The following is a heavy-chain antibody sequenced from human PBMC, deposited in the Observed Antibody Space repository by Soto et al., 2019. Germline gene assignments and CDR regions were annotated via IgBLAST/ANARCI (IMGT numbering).Heavy chain of an antibody. CDR3: AREPHVYCGGDCYTGLESDY. J-gene: IGHJ4*02. Sequence: QVQLVQSGAEVKKPGASVKVSCKASGYTFTSYGISWVRQAPGQGLEWMGWISAYNGNTNYAQKLQGRVTMTTDTSTSTAYMERRSLRYDDTAVYYCAREPHVYCGGDCYTGLESDYWGQGTLVTVSS. CDR1: GYTFTSYG. V-gene: IGHV1-18*01. CDR2: ISAYNGNT. D-gene: IGHD2-21*02.